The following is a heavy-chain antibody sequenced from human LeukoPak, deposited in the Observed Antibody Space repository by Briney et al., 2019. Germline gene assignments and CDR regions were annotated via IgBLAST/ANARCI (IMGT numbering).Heavy chain of an antibody. CDR3: ARGITDYDFWSGYWPDHYYYYMDV. D-gene: IGHD3-3*01. V-gene: IGHV3-30*03. CDR1: GFTFSNYS. Sequence: GGSLRLSCAASGFTFSNYSMNWVRQAPGKGLEWVAVISYDGSNKYYADSVKGRFTISRDNSKNTLYLQMNSLRSEDTAVYYCARGITDYDFWSGYWPDHYYYYMDVWGKGTTVTVSS. J-gene: IGHJ6*03. CDR2: ISYDGSNK.